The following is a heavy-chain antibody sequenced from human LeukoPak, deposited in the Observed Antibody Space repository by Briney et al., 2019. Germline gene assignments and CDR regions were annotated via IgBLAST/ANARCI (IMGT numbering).Heavy chain of an antibody. Sequence: GASLQISSKASGYSFTTYWIGWVHQMPGTGLGWMGIIYPGDSDTRYSPSFQGQVTISADKSISTAYLQWSSLKASDTAMYYCARGSYCTGGTCACGEWGQGTLVTVSS. CDR3: ARGSYCTGGTCACGE. CDR1: GYSFTTYW. J-gene: IGHJ4*02. D-gene: IGHD2-15*01. CDR2: IYPGDSDT. V-gene: IGHV5-51*07.